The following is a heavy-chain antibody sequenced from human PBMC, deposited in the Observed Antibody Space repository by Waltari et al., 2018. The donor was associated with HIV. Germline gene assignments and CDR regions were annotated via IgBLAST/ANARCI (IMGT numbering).Heavy chain of an antibody. CDR1: GFPVSSHY. CDR3: ARGGWTYNPDY. Sequence: EVQLVESGGGLLQPGGSLRLSCAASGFPVSSHYLTWVRQAPGKGLEWVSVIYSGGSTYYADSVKGRFTISRDNSKNTLYLQMNSLRAEDTAVYYCARGGWTYNPDYWGQGTLVTVSS. CDR2: IYSGGST. J-gene: IGHJ4*02. D-gene: IGHD1-1*01. V-gene: IGHV3-53*01.